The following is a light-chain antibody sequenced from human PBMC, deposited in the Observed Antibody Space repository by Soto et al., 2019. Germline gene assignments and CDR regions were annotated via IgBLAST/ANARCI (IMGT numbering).Light chain of an antibody. Sequence: EIVLTQSPGTLSLSPGERATLSCRASQSVSSSYLAWYQQKPGQVPRLVIYDASNRATGIPARFSGSGSGTDFTLTISSLEPEDFAVYYCQQRHLWPITFGQGTRLEIK. V-gene: IGKV3D-20*02. CDR2: DAS. CDR1: QSVSSSY. J-gene: IGKJ5*01. CDR3: QQRHLWPIT.